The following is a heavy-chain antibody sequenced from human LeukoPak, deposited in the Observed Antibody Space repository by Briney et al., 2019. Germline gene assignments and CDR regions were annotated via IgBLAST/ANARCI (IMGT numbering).Heavy chain of an antibody. CDR3: ARRRITRTYYYGSGSLNWFDP. J-gene: IGHJ5*02. CDR1: GASVSGSPYY. D-gene: IGHD3-10*01. Sequence: SETLSLTCTVSGASVSGSPYYWGWVRQPPGKGLEWIENIYYSGSTYYNESLKSRVTISIDTSKNQFSLKLNSVTAAVTAMYYCARRRITRTYYYGSGSLNWFDPWGQGTLVTVSS. V-gene: IGHV4-39*01. CDR2: IYYSGST.